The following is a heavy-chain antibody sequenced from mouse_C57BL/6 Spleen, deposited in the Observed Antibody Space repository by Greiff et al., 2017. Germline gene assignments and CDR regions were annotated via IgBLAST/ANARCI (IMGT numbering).Heavy chain of an antibody. CDR3: ARTDYYGSSYDDY. Sequence: EVQRVESGGGLVKPGGSLKLSCAASGFTFSDYGMHWVRQAPEKGLEWVAYISSGSSTIYYADTVKGRFTISRDNAKNTLFLQMTSLRSEDTAMYYCARTDYYGSSYDDYWGQGTTLTVSS. D-gene: IGHD1-1*01. CDR2: ISSGSSTI. V-gene: IGHV5-17*01. CDR1: GFTFSDYG. J-gene: IGHJ2*01.